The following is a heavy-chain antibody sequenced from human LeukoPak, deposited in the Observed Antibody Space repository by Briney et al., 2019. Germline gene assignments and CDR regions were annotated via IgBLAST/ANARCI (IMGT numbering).Heavy chain of an antibody. Sequence: PSETLSLTCTVSGGSISNYYWGWIRQPPGKGLEGIGSIYYSRSTYYNPSLKSRVTISVDTSKNQFSLKLSSVTAADTAVYYCARGPYSSSPSGDYWGQGTLVTVSS. CDR1: GGSISNYY. D-gene: IGHD6-13*01. J-gene: IGHJ4*02. CDR3: ARGPYSSSPSGDY. CDR2: IYYSRST. V-gene: IGHV4-39*07.